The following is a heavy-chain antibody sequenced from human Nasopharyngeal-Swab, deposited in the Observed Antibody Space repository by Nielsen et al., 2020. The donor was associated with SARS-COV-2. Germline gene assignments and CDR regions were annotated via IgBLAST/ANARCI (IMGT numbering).Heavy chain of an antibody. J-gene: IGHJ2*01. V-gene: IGHV4-61*07. D-gene: IGHD2/OR15-2a*01. CDR3: ARRTYDSLNSYWYFDL. CDR2: MYYSGTT. Sequence: WSRQSPANGLEWIGYMYYSGTTNSIPSLKSRVTMSVDTSKNQFSPKLTSVTAADTAVYYCARRTYDSLNSYWYFDLWGRGTLVTVSS.